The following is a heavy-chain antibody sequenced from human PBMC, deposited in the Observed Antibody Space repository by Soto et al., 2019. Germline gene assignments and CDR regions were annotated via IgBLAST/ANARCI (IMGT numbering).Heavy chain of an antibody. V-gene: IGHV5-51*01. D-gene: IGHD4-4*01. Sequence: GESLKISCKGSGYSFITHWIAWVRQTPGRGLEWMGIIYPGDSDARYNPSFLGQVTISADKSLSTVYLQWSSLRASDAAIYLCARRGDDYSLDFWGQGTLVTVSS. CDR2: IYPGDSDA. J-gene: IGHJ4*02. CDR1: GYSFITHW. CDR3: ARRGDDYSLDF.